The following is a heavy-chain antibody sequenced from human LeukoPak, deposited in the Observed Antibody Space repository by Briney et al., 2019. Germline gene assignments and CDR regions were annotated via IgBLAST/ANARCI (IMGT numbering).Heavy chain of an antibody. D-gene: IGHD4-17*01. Sequence: SETLSLTCTVSGGSISSSSYYWGWIRQPPGKGLEWIGYIYYSGSTNYNPSLKSRVTISVDTSKNQFSLKLSSVTAADTAVYYCARNPYGDYFDPWGQGTLVTVYS. CDR1: GGSISSSSYY. V-gene: IGHV4-61*05. CDR2: IYYSGST. J-gene: IGHJ5*02. CDR3: ARNPYGDYFDP.